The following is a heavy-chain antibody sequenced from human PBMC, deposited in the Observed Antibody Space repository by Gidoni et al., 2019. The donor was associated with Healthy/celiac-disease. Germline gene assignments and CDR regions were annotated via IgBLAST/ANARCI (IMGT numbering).Heavy chain of an antibody. V-gene: IGHV3-48*04. Sequence: SGFTFSSYSMNWVRQAPGKGLEWVSYISSSSSTIYYADSVKGRFTISRDNAKNSLYLQMNSLRAEDTAVYYCARDAVGEWLGWVYFDYWGQGTLVTVSS. D-gene: IGHD3-16*01. J-gene: IGHJ4*02. CDR2: ISSSSSTI. CDR3: ARDAVGEWLGWVYFDY. CDR1: GFTFSSYS.